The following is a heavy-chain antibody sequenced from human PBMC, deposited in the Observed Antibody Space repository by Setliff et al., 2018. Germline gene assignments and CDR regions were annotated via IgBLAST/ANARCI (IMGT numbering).Heavy chain of an antibody. CDR3: ARGGSTIASRPDLVYFDS. CDR1: GGSMRSHY. V-gene: IGHV4-4*08. CDR2: VYSTGTT. D-gene: IGHD6-6*01. J-gene: IGHJ4*02. Sequence: SETLSLTCNVSGGSMRSHYWNWVRQPPGKGPEWIGYVYSTGTTTYNPLLKSRATMSVDTSRKNFSLRLTSVTAADTAVYYCARGGSTIASRPDLVYFDSWGRGALVTVSS.